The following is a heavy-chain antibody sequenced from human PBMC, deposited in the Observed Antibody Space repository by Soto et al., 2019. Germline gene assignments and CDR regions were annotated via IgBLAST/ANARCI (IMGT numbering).Heavy chain of an antibody. J-gene: IGHJ5*02. V-gene: IGHV4-4*07. CDR1: GGPITAQY. CDR2: IYSTGTT. D-gene: IGHD4-4*01. CDR3: TRDVYSNSNNGFDP. Sequence: QVQLQEWGPGLLKPSETLSLTCTVSGGPITAQYWSWIRQPAGKGLEWIGRIYSTGTTNYNPSLRSRVTMSVDTSKNQFSLRLTSVTAADTAVYYCTRDVYSNSNNGFDPWGQGTLFSVSS.